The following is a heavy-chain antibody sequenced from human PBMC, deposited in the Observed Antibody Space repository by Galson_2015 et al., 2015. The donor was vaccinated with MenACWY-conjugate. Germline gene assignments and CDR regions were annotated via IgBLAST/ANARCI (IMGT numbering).Heavy chain of an antibody. CDR3: TTDYFGQYFFDS. J-gene: IGHJ4*02. D-gene: IGHD2/OR15-2a*01. CDR1: GFTFSNAW. Sequence: SLRLSCAASGFTFSNAWMTWVRQAPGKGLEWVGRIKSKTHSGTPDYAALVNGRFTISRDDSRNTVYLEMNGLKAEDTGLYYCTTDYFGQYFFDSWGQGTPVTVSS. CDR2: IKSKTHSGTP. V-gene: IGHV3-15*01.